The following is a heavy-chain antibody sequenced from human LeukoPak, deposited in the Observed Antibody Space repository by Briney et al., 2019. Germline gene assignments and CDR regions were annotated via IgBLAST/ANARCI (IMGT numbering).Heavy chain of an antibody. CDR2: IGTAGDT. CDR1: GFTFSSYD. Sequence: GGSLRLSCTASGFTFSSYDMHWVRQATGKGLEWVSAIGTAGDTYYPGSVKGRFTISRENAKNSLYLQMNSLRAGDTAVYYCARGVGQQPYYYYGMDVWGQGTTVTVSS. D-gene: IGHD6-13*01. CDR3: ARGVGQQPYYYYGMDV. V-gene: IGHV3-13*01. J-gene: IGHJ6*02.